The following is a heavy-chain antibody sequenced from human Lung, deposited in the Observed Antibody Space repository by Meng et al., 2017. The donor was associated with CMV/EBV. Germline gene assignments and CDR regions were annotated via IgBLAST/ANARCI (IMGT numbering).Heavy chain of an antibody. CDR2: INPSGGST. J-gene: IGHJ3*02. D-gene: IGHD4-23*01. CDR3: AIAMVVTGFSDHDAFDI. V-gene: IGHV1-46*01. CDR1: GYTFTSYY. Sequence: SVKVSXKASGYTFTSYYMHWVRQAPGQGLEWMGIINPSGGSTSYAQKFQGRVTTTRDTSTSTVYMELSSLRSEDTAVYYCAIAMVVTGFSDHDAFDIWGQGTMVTVSS.